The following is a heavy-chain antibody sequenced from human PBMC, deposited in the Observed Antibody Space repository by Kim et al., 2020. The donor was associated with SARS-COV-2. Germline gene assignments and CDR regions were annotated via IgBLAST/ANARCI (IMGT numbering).Heavy chain of an antibody. CDR3: ARDAPYSSSLLFDY. CDR1: GGSISSYY. V-gene: IGHV4-4*07. J-gene: IGHJ4*02. Sequence: SETLSLTCTVSGGSISSYYWSWIRQPAGKGLEWIGRIYTSGSTNYNPSLKSRVTMSVDTSKNQFSLKLSSVTAADTAVYYCARDAPYSSSLLFDYWGQGTLVTVSS. D-gene: IGHD6-6*01. CDR2: IYTSGST.